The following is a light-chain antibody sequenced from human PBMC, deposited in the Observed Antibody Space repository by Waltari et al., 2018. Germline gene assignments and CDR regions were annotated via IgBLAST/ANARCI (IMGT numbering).Light chain of an antibody. CDR3: QQYNNWPFLT. CDR1: QSIASN. CDR2: GVS. Sequence: EIVLTQSPATLSVSPGEGATLSCRASQSIASNLAWYQQKPGQSPRSLIYGVSTRASDTPARFSGSGSGTDFTLSVSGLQSEDSAVYYCQQYNNWPFLTFGPGTKLEIK. V-gene: IGKV3-15*01. J-gene: IGKJ3*01.